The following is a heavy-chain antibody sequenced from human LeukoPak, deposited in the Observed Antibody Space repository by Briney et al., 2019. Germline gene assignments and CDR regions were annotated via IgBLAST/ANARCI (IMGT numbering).Heavy chain of an antibody. Sequence: ASGKVSGKVAGYTVTELSMNGGGQAPGKGGEGRGGFDSEDGETIYARKFQGRLPMTENTPTDTAYMELSSLRSEDTAVYYCATASGYGGNYLNYWGQGTLVTVSS. D-gene: IGHD4-23*01. CDR3: ATASGYGGNYLNY. CDR2: FDSEDGET. J-gene: IGHJ4*02. CDR1: GYTVTELS. V-gene: IGHV1-24*01.